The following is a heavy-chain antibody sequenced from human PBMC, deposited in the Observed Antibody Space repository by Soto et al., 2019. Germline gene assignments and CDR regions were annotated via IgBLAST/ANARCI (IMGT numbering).Heavy chain of an antibody. CDR3: ARGLYETTYYFDY. Sequence: GGSLRLSCAASGSTFSSYGMHWVRQAPGKGLEWVAVIWYDGSNKYYADSVKGRFTISRDNSKNTLYLQMNSLRAEDTAVYYCARGLYETTYYFDYWGQGTLVTVSS. CDR2: IWYDGSNK. J-gene: IGHJ4*02. V-gene: IGHV3-33*01. CDR1: GSTFSSYG. D-gene: IGHD1-1*01.